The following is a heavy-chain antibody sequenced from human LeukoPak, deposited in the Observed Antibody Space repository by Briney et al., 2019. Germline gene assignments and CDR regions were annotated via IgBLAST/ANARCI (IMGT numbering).Heavy chain of an antibody. CDR1: GFIFDGYG. Sequence: PGGSLRLSCVASGFIFDGYGMHWVRQSPGRGLEWVSSITWNSGSLYYADSVKGRFTISRDNVKNSLYLQMNGLRAEDTALYFXXXXXXTXXXXXXLDSXXPGTLVTVSA. CDR2: ITWNSGSL. V-gene: IGHV3-9*01. J-gene: IGHJ4*02. CDR3: XXXXXTXXXXXXLDS.